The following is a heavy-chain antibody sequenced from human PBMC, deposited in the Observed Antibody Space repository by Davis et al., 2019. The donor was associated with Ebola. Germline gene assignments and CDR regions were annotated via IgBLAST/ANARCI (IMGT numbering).Heavy chain of an antibody. Sequence: PGGSLRLSCAASGFTFRNYAMMWVRQTPGKGLEWVSTIFGGGGSSYFAESVKGRFTISRDNSKSTLYLQMNGLRGEDTAVYYCAKDLTGGWTLDYWGLGTLVSVSS. D-gene: IGHD6-19*01. CDR3: AKDLTGGWTLDY. CDR1: GFTFRNYA. CDR2: IFGGGGSS. V-gene: IGHV3-23*01. J-gene: IGHJ4*02.